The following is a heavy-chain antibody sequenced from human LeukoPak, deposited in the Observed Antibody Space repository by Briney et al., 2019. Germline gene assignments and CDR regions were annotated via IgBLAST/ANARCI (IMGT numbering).Heavy chain of an antibody. V-gene: IGHV1-69*05. D-gene: IGHD3-10*01. CDR1: GGTFSSYA. CDR3: ARLNSDGSGSYGDDY. J-gene: IGHJ4*02. Sequence: GSSVKVSCKASGGTFSSYAISWVRQAPGQGLEWMGGIIPIFGTANYAQKFQGRVTITTDESTSTAYMELSSLRSEDTAVYYCARLNSDGSGSYGDDYWGQGTLVTVSS. CDR2: IIPIFGTA.